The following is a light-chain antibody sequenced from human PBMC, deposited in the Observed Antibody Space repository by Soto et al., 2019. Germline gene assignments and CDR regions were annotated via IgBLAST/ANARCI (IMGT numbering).Light chain of an antibody. CDR3: QQYHNWPPQYT. CDR2: GAS. J-gene: IGKJ2*01. V-gene: IGKV3-15*01. Sequence: EIVMTQSPASLSVSPGEGATLSCRASQTVASNLAWYQQKPGQGPRLLIHGASTRATGVPARFSGSWSGTDFTLTISSLQSEDFAVYYCQQYHNWPPQYTFGQGTKLQIK. CDR1: QTVASN.